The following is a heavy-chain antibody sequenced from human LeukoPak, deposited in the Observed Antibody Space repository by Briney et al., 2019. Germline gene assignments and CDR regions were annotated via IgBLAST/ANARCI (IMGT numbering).Heavy chain of an antibody. J-gene: IGHJ3*02. V-gene: IGHV4-38-2*02. CDR2: IYHSGST. D-gene: IGHD3-16*01. CDR3: ARVGYYDYVWGSPNAFDI. Sequence: SETLSLTCTVSGYSISSGYYWGWIRQPPGKGLEWIGSIYHSGSTYYNPSLKSRVTISVDTSKNQFSLKLSSVTAADTAVYYCARVGYYDYVWGSPNAFDIWGQGTMVTVSS. CDR1: GYSISSGYY.